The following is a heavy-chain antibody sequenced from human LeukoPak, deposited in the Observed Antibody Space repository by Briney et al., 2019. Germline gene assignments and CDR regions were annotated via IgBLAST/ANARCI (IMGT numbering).Heavy chain of an antibody. CDR1: GFTFDDYA. Sequence: PGGSLRLSCAASGFTFDDYAMHWVRQAPGKGQEWVSGISWNSGSIGYADSVKGRFTISRDNAKNSLYLQMNSLRAEDTALYYCAKGRDTMVRGVPFDCWGQGTLVTVSS. V-gene: IGHV3-9*01. CDR3: AKGRDTMVRGVPFDC. CDR2: ISWNSGSI. J-gene: IGHJ4*02. D-gene: IGHD3-10*01.